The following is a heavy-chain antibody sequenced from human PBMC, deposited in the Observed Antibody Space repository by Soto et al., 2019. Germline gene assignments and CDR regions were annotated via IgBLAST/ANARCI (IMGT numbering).Heavy chain of an antibody. Sequence: SGPTLVNPTQTLTLTCTFSGFSLSTSGVGVGWIRQPPGKALEWLALIYWNDDKRYSPTLKSRLTNTKDNSKNQVVLTMTNMDPVDTATYYCAHRLDFWSGYNYFDYWGQGTLVTVSS. J-gene: IGHJ4*02. V-gene: IGHV2-5*01. D-gene: IGHD3-3*01. CDR1: GFSLSTSGVG. CDR2: IYWNDDK. CDR3: AHRLDFWSGYNYFDY.